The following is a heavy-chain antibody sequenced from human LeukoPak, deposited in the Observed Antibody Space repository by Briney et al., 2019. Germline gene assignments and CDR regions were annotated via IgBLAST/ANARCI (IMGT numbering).Heavy chain of an antibody. CDR2: IIPIFGTT. V-gene: IGHV1-69*13. J-gene: IGHJ4*02. CDR1: GGTLSWYA. Sequence: SVKVSCKASGGTLSWYAISWVRQAPGQGPEWMGGIIPIFGTTNYAQKFQGRVTITADESTSTAYMELSSLRSEDTAVYYCARIVGIASRGYFDYWGQGTLVTVSS. D-gene: IGHD3-10*01. CDR3: ARIVGIASRGYFDY.